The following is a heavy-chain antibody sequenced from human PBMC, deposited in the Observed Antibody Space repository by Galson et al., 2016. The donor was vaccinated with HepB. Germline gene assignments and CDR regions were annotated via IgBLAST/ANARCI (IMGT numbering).Heavy chain of an antibody. CDR1: GFSVSGKY. D-gene: IGHD3-10*01. Sequence: SLRLSCAASGFSVSGKYMSWARQAPGKGLEWVSAIFSGDATYYRDSVKGRFTVSRDNAKNSLYLQINSLRAEDTALYYCAKATSGSAYGSRYFQPWGQGTLVTVSS. CDR3: AKATSGSAYGSRYFQP. V-gene: IGHV3-53*05. J-gene: IGHJ1*01. CDR2: IFSGDAT.